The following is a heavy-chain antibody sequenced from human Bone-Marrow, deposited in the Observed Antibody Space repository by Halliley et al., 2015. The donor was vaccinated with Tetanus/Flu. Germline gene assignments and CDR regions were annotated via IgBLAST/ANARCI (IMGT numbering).Heavy chain of an antibody. CDR3: ARRGKISYFDY. J-gene: IGHJ4*02. Sequence: TLSLTCTVSHGSISGFYWSWIRQSPGKGLEWIGYIYYSGSTNYNPSLKGRGTMSVDTSKNQFSLKLTSVTAADTAVYYCARRGKISYFDYWGLGTLVTVSS. CDR1: HGSISGFY. V-gene: IGHV4-59*01. CDR2: IYYSGST. D-gene: IGHD3-3*01.